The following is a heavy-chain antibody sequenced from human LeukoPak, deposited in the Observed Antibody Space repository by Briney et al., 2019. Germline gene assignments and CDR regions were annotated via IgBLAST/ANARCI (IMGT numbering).Heavy chain of an antibody. V-gene: IGHV4-39*07. CDR1: GGSISSSSYY. CDR3: ARSVYGGHYFDY. D-gene: IGHD3-10*01. J-gene: IGHJ4*02. Sequence: SETLSLTCTVSGGSISSSSYYWGWIRQPPGKGLEWIGSIYYSGSTYYSPSLKSRVTISVDTSKNQFSLKLSSVTAADTAVYYCARSVYGGHYFDYWGQGTLVTVSS. CDR2: IYYSGST.